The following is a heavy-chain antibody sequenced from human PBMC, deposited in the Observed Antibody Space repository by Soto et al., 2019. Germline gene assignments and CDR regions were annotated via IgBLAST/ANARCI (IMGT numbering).Heavy chain of an antibody. CDR2: IIPIFGTA. CDR1: GGTFTSYA. J-gene: IGHJ3*02. V-gene: IGHV1-69*12. D-gene: IGHD6-19*01. CDR3: ARELDSSGWYTDAFDI. Sequence: QVQLVQSGAEVKKPGSSVKVSCKASGGTFTSYAISWVRQAPGQGLGGMGGIIPIFGTANYAQKFQGRVTITADESTSTAYMELSSLRSEDTAVYYCARELDSSGWYTDAFDIWGQGTMVTVSS.